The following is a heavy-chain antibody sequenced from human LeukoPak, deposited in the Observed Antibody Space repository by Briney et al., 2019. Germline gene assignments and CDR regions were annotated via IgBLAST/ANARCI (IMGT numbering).Heavy chain of an antibody. CDR2: IDANAKTS. V-gene: IGHV3-74*01. Sequence: GGSLRLSCAASGFTFSNYWLHWVRQAPGKGLVWVSRIDANAKTSSYADSVKGRFTISTDNAKKTLYLQMNSLRVEDTAVYYCARRVGFGNYFDHWGQGTLVTVFS. J-gene: IGHJ4*02. D-gene: IGHD1-26*01. CDR1: GFTFSNYW. CDR3: ARRVGFGNYFDH.